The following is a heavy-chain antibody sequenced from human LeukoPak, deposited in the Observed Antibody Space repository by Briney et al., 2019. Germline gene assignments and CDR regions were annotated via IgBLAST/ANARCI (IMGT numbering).Heavy chain of an antibody. V-gene: IGHV4-30-4*01. CDR3: AREGLAGYYYDSSGLNWFDP. CDR2: IYYSGST. CDR1: GGSISSGDYY. D-gene: IGHD3-22*01. Sequence: PSETLSLTCTVSGGSISSGDYYWSWIRQPPGKGLEWIGYIYYSGSTYYNPSLKSRVTISVDTSKTQFSLKLSSVTAADTAVYYCAREGLAGYYYDSSGLNWFDPWGQGTLVTVSS. J-gene: IGHJ5*02.